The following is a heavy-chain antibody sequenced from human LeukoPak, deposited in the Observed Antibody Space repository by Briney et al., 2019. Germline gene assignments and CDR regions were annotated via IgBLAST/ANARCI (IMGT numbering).Heavy chain of an antibody. D-gene: IGHD2-2*02. CDR2: IQYDGGNT. Sequence: GGSLRLSCVASGFTFNSYHMHWVRQAPGKGLEWVAFIQYDGGNTYYADSVKGRFTISRDNSKNTLYLQMNSLRAEDTAVYYCAKDRYQLPYDWGQGTLVTVSS. V-gene: IGHV3-30*02. CDR1: GFTFNSYH. CDR3: AKDRYQLPYD. J-gene: IGHJ4*02.